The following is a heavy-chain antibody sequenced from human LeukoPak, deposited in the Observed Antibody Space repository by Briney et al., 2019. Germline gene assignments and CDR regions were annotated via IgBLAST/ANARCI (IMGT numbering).Heavy chain of an antibody. V-gene: IGHV3-7*03. CDR1: GFTFSTYW. CDR2: IKPDGSEK. Sequence: QPGGSLRLSCAASGFTFSTYWMSWVRQAPGKGLEWVANIKPDGSEKYFVDSVKGRFTVSRDNSKNMLYLQMNSLRAEDTAVYYCAKGPGDYVWGSYRPPIYFDYWGQGTLVTVSS. D-gene: IGHD3-16*02. J-gene: IGHJ4*02. CDR3: AKGPGDYVWGSYRPPIYFDY.